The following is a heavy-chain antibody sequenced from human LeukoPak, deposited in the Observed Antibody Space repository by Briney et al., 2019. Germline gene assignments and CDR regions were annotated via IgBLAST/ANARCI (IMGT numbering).Heavy chain of an antibody. J-gene: IGHJ4*02. Sequence: GRSLRLSCAASGFTFSSHAMSWVRQAPGKALEWVSTMGGSGSLVSSTDSVKGRFAISYDYTRNTLHLQMNSLSAEDSAIYYCVRDFDYWGQGTLVTVS. CDR1: GFTFSSHA. CDR3: VRDFDY. CDR2: MGGSGSLV. V-gene: IGHV3-23*01.